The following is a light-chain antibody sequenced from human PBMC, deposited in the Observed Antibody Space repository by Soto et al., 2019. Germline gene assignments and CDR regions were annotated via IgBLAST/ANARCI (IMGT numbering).Light chain of an antibody. CDR3: QQYYKLRT. Sequence: AIRMTQSPSSLSASIGDRVTITCRASQDISSFLDWYQQKPGRAPNLLIYGASTLQSGGPSRFSGSGFGTDFTLTISSLQSEDFATYYCQQYYKLRTFGQGTKVEVK. CDR1: QDISSF. V-gene: IGKV1-8*01. CDR2: GAS. J-gene: IGKJ1*01.